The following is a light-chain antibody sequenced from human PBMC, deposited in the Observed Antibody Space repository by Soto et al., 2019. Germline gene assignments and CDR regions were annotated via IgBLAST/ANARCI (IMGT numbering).Light chain of an antibody. Sequence: DIQMTQSPSTLSASVGDRVTITCRASQTVNGWLAWYQQKPGKAPKLLIYAASNLESGVPSRFSGSGSASEFTLTISSLQPDDSATYYCKHYNSNPWTFGQGTKV. CDR2: AAS. J-gene: IGKJ1*01. CDR1: QTVNGW. CDR3: KHYNSNPWT. V-gene: IGKV1-5*01.